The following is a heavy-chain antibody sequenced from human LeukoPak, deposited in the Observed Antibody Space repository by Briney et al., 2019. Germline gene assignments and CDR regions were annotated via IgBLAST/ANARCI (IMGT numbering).Heavy chain of an antibody. CDR1: GFTFSDYY. CDR2: ISSSGSTI. CDR3: ARVTKEFLRRDSGSYDY. Sequence: SGGSLRLSCAASGFTFSDYYMSWIRQAPGKGLEWVSYISSSGSTIYYADSVKGRFTISRDNAKNSLYLQMNSLRAEDTAVYYCARVTKEFLRRDSGSYDYWGQGTLVTVSS. J-gene: IGHJ4*02. V-gene: IGHV3-11*01. D-gene: IGHD3-10*01.